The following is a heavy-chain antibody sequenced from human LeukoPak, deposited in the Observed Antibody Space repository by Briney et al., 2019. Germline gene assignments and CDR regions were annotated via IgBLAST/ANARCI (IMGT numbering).Heavy chain of an antibody. J-gene: IGHJ4*02. CDR1: GGTFTSYA. Sequence: ASVKVSCKASGGTFTSYAISWVRQAPGQGLEWMGRIIPIFGIANYAQKFQGRVTITADKSTSTAYMELSSLRSEETAVYYCARHDSSGYYEYYFDYWGQGSLVTVSS. V-gene: IGHV1-69*04. D-gene: IGHD3-22*01. CDR3: ARHDSSGYYEYYFDY. CDR2: IIPIFGIA.